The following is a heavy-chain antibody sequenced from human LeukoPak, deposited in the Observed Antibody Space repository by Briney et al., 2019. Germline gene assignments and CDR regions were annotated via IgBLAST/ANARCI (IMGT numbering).Heavy chain of an antibody. V-gene: IGHV3-53*01. Sequence: GGSLRLSCAASGFTVSSNYMSWVRQAPGKGLEWVSVIYSGGSTYYADSVKGRFTISRDNSKNTLYLQMNSLRAEDTAVYYCAREDSSSWQLFDYWGQGTLVTVSS. CDR2: IYSGGST. CDR3: AREDSSSWQLFDY. CDR1: GFTVSSNY. D-gene: IGHD6-13*01. J-gene: IGHJ4*02.